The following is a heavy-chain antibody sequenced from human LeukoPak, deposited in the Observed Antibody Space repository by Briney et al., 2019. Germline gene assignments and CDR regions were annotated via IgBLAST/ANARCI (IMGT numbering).Heavy chain of an antibody. D-gene: IGHD2-15*01. CDR2: ISYDGSNK. CDR3: ARGYCSGGSCYYYYGMDV. CDR1: GFTFSSYA. V-gene: IGHV3-30-3*01. J-gene: IGHJ6*02. Sequence: GRSLRLSCAASGFTFSSYAMHWVRQAPGKGLEWVAVISYDGSNKYYADSVKGRFTISRDNSKNTLYLQMNSLRAEDTAVYYCARGYCSGGSCYYYYGMDVWGQGITVTVSS.